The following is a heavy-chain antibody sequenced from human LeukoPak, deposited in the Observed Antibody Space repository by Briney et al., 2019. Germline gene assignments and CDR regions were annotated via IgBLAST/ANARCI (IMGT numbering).Heavy chain of an antibody. D-gene: IGHD6-19*01. Sequence: GGSLRLSCAASGFTFSGHWMSWVRQAPGKGLEWVANINQGGSDKYYVDSVKGRFTISRDNAKNSLYLQMNNLRAEDTAIYYCAKEAVAGTNWFDPWGQGTLVTVSS. CDR2: INQGGSDK. J-gene: IGHJ5*02. CDR3: AKEAVAGTNWFDP. V-gene: IGHV3-7*01. CDR1: GFTFSGHW.